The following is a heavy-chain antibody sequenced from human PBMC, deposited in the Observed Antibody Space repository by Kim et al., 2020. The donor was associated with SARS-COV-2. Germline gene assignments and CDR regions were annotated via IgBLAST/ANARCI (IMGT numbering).Heavy chain of an antibody. D-gene: IGHD3-22*01. J-gene: IGHJ4*02. Sequence: SETLSLTCTVSGGSISSSSYYWGWIRQPPGKGLEWIGSIYYGGTTYYNPCLKSLVTISVDTSKNQFSLKLSPVTAADTAVYYCARHCYYDSNGPYFDYWGQGTLVTVSS. CDR2: IYYGGTT. CDR3: ARHCYYDSNGPYFDY. CDR1: GGSISSSSYY. V-gene: IGHV4-39*01.